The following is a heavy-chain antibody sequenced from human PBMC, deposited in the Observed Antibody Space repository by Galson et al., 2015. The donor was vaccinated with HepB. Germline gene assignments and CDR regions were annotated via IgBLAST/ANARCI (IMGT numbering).Heavy chain of an antibody. CDR3: ARPGHWSSWCWDYAPGMDI. Sequence: SSSTSGFTFSGTGIHWVRLASGNGLEGVGRIRNRSNNYATYYAPSVRGRFTLSRDASKNQCYLQMSSLTAEDTAVYYCARPGHWSSWCWDYAPGMDIWGQGTTVTVS. CDR1: GFTFSGTG. V-gene: IGHV3-73*01. D-gene: IGHD6-13*01. J-gene: IGHJ6*02. CDR2: IRNRSNNYAT.